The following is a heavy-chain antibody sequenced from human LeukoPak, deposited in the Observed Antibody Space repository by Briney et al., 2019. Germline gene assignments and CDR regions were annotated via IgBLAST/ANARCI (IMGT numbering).Heavy chain of an antibody. CDR3: AKDRCGGDCQLGAFDI. D-gene: IGHD2-21*02. CDR1: GFTFSSYA. CDR2: ISGSGGST. Sequence: RGSLRLSCAASGFTFSSYAMSWVRQAPGKGLEWVSSISGSGGSTYYADSVKGRFTISRDNSKNTLYLQMNSLRAEDTAVYYCAKDRCGGDCQLGAFDIWGQGTMVTVSS. V-gene: IGHV3-23*01. J-gene: IGHJ3*02.